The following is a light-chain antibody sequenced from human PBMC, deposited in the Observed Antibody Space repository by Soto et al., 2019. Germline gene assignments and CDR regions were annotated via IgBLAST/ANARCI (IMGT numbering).Light chain of an antibody. CDR1: SSNIGNNY. Sequence: QSVLTQPPSVSAAPGQKVTISCSGSSSNIGNNYASWYQHLPGTAPKLLIYHNNKRPSGIPDRSSDSKSGTSATLVITGLQTGDEANYYCGTWDSSLNAVVFGGGTKVTVL. J-gene: IGLJ2*01. V-gene: IGLV1-51*01. CDR2: HNN. CDR3: GTWDSSLNAVV.